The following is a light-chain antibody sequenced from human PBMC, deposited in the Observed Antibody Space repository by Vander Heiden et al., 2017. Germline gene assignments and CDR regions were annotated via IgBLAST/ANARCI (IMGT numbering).Light chain of an antibody. CDR1: ESVSSRY. V-gene: IGKV3-20*01. CDR3: QHYGGSPLFT. J-gene: IGKJ3*01. CDR2: GAS. Sequence: EIVLTQSPGTLSLSPGERATLSCRASESVSSRYLAWYQQNPGQAPRLLIYGASSRATGIPDRFSGSGSGTDFTLTISRLEPEDFAVYYCQHYGGSPLFTFGPGTKVDIK.